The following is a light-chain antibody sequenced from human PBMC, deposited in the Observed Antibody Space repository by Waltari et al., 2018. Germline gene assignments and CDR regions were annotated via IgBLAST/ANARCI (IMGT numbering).Light chain of an antibody. CDR3: QSYDSSSVV. J-gene: IGLJ2*01. V-gene: IGLV6-57*01. CDR2: EYN. CDR1: SGSIASNS. Sequence: FMLTQPHSVSASPGKTVTISYTSSSGSIASNSVHSYKQRPGTSPTTVIYEYNQNPSGVPDRFSGSIDSSSNAASLTISGLKTEDEADYYCQSYDSSSVVFGGGTKLTVL.